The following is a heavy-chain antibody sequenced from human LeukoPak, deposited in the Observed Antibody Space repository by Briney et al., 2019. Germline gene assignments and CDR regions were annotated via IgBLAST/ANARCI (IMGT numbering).Heavy chain of an antibody. D-gene: IGHD3-9*01. V-gene: IGHV4-39*01. CDR3: ARTYYDILTGHRGASDAFDI. CDR2: IYYSGST. Sequence: SETLSLTCTVSGGSISSSSYYWGWIRQPPGKGLEWIGSIYYSGSTYYNPSLKSRVTISVDTSKNQLSLKLSSVTAADTAVYYCARTYYDILTGHRGASDAFDIWGQGTMVTVSS. CDR1: GGSISSSSYY. J-gene: IGHJ3*02.